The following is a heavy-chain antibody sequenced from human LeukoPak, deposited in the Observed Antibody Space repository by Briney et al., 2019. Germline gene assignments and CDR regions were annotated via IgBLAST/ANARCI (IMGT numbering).Heavy chain of an antibody. J-gene: IGHJ4*02. CDR3: AKDGGLGTFDY. CDR1: GFTSSIYC. Sequence: GRSLRLSCAASGFTSSIYCMHWVRQAPSKGREWVAVISYDGSNKYYADSVKGRFTISRDNSKNTLYLQMNSLRAEDTAVYYCAKDGGLGTFDYWGQGTLVTVSS. V-gene: IGHV3-30*18. CDR2: ISYDGSNK. D-gene: IGHD3/OR15-3a*01.